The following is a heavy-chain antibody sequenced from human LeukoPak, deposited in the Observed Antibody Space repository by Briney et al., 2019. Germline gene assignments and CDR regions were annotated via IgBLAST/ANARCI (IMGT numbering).Heavy chain of an antibody. CDR1: GFTFSSYE. CDR3: ATEPPKGISPDY. CDR2: ISSSGSTI. V-gene: IGHV3-48*03. J-gene: IGHJ4*02. Sequence: GGSLRLSCAASGFTFSSYEMNWVRQAPGKGLEWVSYISSSGSTIYYADSVKGRFTISRDNAKNSLYLQMNSLRAEDTAVYYCATEPPKGISPDYWGQGTLVTVSS. D-gene: IGHD2-15*01.